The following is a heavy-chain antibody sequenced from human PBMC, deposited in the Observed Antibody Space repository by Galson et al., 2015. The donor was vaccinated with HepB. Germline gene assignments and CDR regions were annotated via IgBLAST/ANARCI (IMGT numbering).Heavy chain of an antibody. CDR3: ARGFAFHCSGGLCDRTQGYYFDY. Sequence: SQTLSLTCTLSGCSITSSFYYCVWIRQPPGKGLEWFGTVFYTGKTSYCNPSLPSRVTISVDTSKNQFSLKLNSVTAADTAFYYCARGFAFHCSGGLCDRTQGYYFDYWGQGTLVTVSS. CDR2: VFYTGKTS. V-gene: IGHV4-39*07. CDR1: GCSITSSFYY. J-gene: IGHJ4*02. D-gene: IGHD2-15*01.